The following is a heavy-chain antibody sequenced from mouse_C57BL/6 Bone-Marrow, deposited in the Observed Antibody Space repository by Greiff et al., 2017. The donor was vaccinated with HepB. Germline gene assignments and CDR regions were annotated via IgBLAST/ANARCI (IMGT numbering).Heavy chain of an antibody. V-gene: IGHV1-58*01. CDR3: ANLAY. CDR1: GYTFTSYG. CDR2: IYIGNGYT. Sequence: EVQLQQSGAELVRPGSSVKMSCKTSGYTFTSYGINWVKQRPGQGLEWIGYIYIGNGYTEYNDKFKGKATLTSDTSSSTAYMQLSSLTSEDSAIYFCANLAYWGQGTLVTVSA. J-gene: IGHJ3*01.